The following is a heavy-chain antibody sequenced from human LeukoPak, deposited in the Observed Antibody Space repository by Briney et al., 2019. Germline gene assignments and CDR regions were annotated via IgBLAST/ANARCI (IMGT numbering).Heavy chain of an antibody. Sequence: GGSLRLSCAASGFTFSSYGMHWVRQAPGKGQEWVAFIRYDGSNKYYADSVKGRFTISRDNSKNTLYLQMNSLRAEDTAVYYCAKVVRSGYDFDYWGQGTLVTVSS. CDR1: GFTFSSYG. V-gene: IGHV3-30*02. CDR3: AKVVRSGYDFDY. D-gene: IGHD5-12*01. J-gene: IGHJ4*02. CDR2: IRYDGSNK.